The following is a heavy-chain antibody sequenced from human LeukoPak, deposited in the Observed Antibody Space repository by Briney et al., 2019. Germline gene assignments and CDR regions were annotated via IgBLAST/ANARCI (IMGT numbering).Heavy chain of an antibody. CDR2: ISGSGGST. CDR1: GFTFSDYS. Sequence: GGSLRLSCAASGFTFSDYSMNWVRQAPGKGLEWVSAISGSGGSTYYADSVKGRFTISRDNSKNTLYLQMNSLRAEDTAVYYCAKARSSGWYSVPFDYWGQGTLVTVSS. J-gene: IGHJ4*02. V-gene: IGHV3-23*01. D-gene: IGHD6-19*01. CDR3: AKARSSGWYSVPFDY.